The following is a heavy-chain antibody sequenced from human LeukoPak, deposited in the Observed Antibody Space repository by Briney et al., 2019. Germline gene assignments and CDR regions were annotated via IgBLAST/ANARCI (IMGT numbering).Heavy chain of an antibody. D-gene: IGHD6-6*01. Sequence: AGGSLRLSCAASGFTFSSYWMSWVRQAPGKGLEWVGNIKQDGSEKHYVDSVKGRFTISRDYAENSLSLQMNSLRVEDTAVYYCARDGGSSGGLDYWGQGTLVTVSS. CDR1: GFTFSSYW. V-gene: IGHV3-7*05. CDR3: ARDGGSSGGLDY. J-gene: IGHJ4*02. CDR2: IKQDGSEK.